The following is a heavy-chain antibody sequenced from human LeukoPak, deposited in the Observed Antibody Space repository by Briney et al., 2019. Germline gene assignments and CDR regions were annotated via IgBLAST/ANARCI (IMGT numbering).Heavy chain of an antibody. CDR1: GYTFTRYY. J-gene: IGHJ4*02. CDR3: ARDLGGVSDY. D-gene: IGHD3-16*01. V-gene: IGHV1-2*02. CDR2: INPNSGGT. Sequence: GASVTVSCMPSGYTFTRYYMHWLRQAPGQGLEWMGWINPNSGGTNYAQKFQGRVTMTRDTSISTAYMELSRLRSDDTAVHYCARDLGGVSDYWGQGTLVTVSS.